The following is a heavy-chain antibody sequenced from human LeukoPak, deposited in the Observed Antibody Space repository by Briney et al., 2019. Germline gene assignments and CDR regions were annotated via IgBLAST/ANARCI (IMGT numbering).Heavy chain of an antibody. V-gene: IGHV3-30*03. D-gene: IGHD3/OR15-3a*01. CDR3: ARERKLGSYRTVDY. CDR1: GFNFNSYD. CDR2: ISNDERKK. J-gene: IGHJ4*02. Sequence: GRSLRLSCAASGFNFNSYDMHWVRQDPGKGVEWVGVISNDERKKQYPDSVKGRFTISRDNSNSTLYLQMDSLRTEDTAFYYFARERKLGSYRTVDYWGQGTLVAVSS.